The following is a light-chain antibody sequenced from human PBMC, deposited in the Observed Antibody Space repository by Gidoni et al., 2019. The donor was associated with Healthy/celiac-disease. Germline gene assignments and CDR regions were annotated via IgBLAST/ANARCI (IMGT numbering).Light chain of an antibody. CDR1: SRRSYY. J-gene: IGLJ3*02. Sequence: SSELTQDPAVSVALGQTVRITCQGDSRRSYYASWYQQKPGQAPVLVIYGKNNRPSGIPDRLSGSSSGNTASLTITGAQAEDEADYYCNSRDSSGNHWVFGGGTKLTVL. CDR2: GKN. CDR3: NSRDSSGNHWV. V-gene: IGLV3-19*01.